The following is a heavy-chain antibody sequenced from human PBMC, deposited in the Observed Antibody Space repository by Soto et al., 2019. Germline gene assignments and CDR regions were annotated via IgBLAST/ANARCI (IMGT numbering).Heavy chain of an antibody. J-gene: IGHJ4*02. Sequence: SVKVYCTASGYTFTIYGISWVRQAPGQGLEWMGWISAYNGNTNYAQKLQGRVTMTTDTSTSTAYMELRSLRSDDTAVYYCARGHASGQIDYWGQGTLVTVSS. V-gene: IGHV1-18*01. CDR2: ISAYNGNT. CDR1: GYTFTIYG. D-gene: IGHD3-10*01. CDR3: ARGHASGQIDY.